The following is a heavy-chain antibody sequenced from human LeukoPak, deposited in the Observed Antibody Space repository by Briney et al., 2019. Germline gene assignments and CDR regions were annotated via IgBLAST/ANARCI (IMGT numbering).Heavy chain of an antibody. D-gene: IGHD3-10*01. V-gene: IGHV4-39*07. CDR1: GGSISSSSYY. CDR2: IYYSGGT. Sequence: SETLSLTCTVSGGSISSSSYYWGWIRQPPGRGLEWIGSIYYSGGTYYNPSLKSRVTISVDTSKNQFSLKLSSVTAADTAVYYCAREVIWFGDSVGPTWFDPWGQGTLVTVSS. CDR3: AREVIWFGDSVGPTWFDP. J-gene: IGHJ5*02.